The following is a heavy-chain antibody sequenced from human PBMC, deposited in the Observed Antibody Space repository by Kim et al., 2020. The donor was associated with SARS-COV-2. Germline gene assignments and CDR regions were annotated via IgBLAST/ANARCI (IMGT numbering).Heavy chain of an antibody. CDR3: SGPGADTIFGVVIMPGWVDP. CDR2: IYYSGST. V-gene: IGHV4-39*01. D-gene: IGHD3-3*01. J-gene: IGHJ5*02. Sequence: SETLSLTCTVSGGSISSSTYYWGWIRQPPGKGLEWIGSIYYSGSTYYNPSLKSRVTISGDSSKNQFSLKLSSVTAADTAVYFCSGPGADTIFGVVIMPGWVDPWGEGTLVTVST. CDR1: GGSISSSTYY.